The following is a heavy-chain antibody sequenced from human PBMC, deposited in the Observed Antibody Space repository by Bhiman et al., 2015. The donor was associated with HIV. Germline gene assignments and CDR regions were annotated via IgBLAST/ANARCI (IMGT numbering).Heavy chain of an antibody. D-gene: IGHD1-26*01. Sequence: EVQLVESGGGVLRPGGSLRLSCAASGFTFSIYTMNWVRQAPGKELEWVSSISSSSSYIYYADSVKGRFTISRDNAKNSLYLQMNSLRAEDTAMYYCARSGATGLHEDYFDYWGQGTLVTVSS. J-gene: IGHJ4*02. CDR3: ARSGATGLHEDYFDY. V-gene: IGHV3-21*01. CDR1: GFTFSIYT. CDR2: ISSSSSYI.